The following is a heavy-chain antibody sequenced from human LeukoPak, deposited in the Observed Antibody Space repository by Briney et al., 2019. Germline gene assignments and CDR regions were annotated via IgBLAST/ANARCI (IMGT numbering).Heavy chain of an antibody. CDR1: GGSISSYY. D-gene: IGHD6-13*01. Sequence: PSETLSLTCTVSGGSISSYYWSWIRQPAGKGLEWIRRIYTSGSTNYNPSLKSRVTMSVDTSKNQFSLKLSSVTAADTAVYYCARSARDSSSWFFDYWGQGTLVTVSS. CDR3: ARSARDSSSWFFDY. V-gene: IGHV4-4*07. CDR2: IYTSGST. J-gene: IGHJ4*02.